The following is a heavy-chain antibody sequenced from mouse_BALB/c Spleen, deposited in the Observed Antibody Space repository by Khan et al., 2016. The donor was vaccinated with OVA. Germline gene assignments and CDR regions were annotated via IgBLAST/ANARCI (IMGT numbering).Heavy chain of an antibody. Sequence: EVELVESGGDLVKPGGSLKLSCAASGFTFSSYGMSWFRQTPDKRLDWVATISTGVDYIYFPDSLKARFTISRDNAKDTLYLQMRSLKSEDTVMDYCASQLTGSFAYWGQGTLVTVSA. CDR3: ASQLTGSFAY. V-gene: IGHV5-6*01. CDR2: ISTGVDYI. D-gene: IGHD4-1*01. J-gene: IGHJ3*01. CDR1: GFTFSSYG.